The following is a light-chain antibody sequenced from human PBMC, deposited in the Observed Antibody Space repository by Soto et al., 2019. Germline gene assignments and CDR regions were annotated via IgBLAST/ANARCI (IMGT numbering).Light chain of an antibody. CDR2: EVI. J-gene: IGLJ3*02. CDR3: SSYTSNSTVV. V-gene: IGLV2-14*01. CDR1: SSDVGGYKS. Sequence: QSALTQPASVSGSPGQSITISCTGTSSDVGGYKSVSWYQQHPGKAPKLMIYEVINRPSGVSNRFSGSKADNTASLTISGLQAEYEADYYFSSYTSNSTVVFGGGTKLTV.